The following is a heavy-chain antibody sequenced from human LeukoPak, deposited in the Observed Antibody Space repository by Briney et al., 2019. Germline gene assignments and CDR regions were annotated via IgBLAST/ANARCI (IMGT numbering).Heavy chain of an antibody. V-gene: IGHV4-38-2*02. Sequence: SETLSLTCTVSGYSISSGYYWGWMRQPPGKGLEWIGSFYHSGNTYYNSSLKSRVTISVDTSKNQFSLNLKSVTASDTAVYYCAREAYGDNGGWFDPWGQGTLVTVSS. D-gene: IGHD4-17*01. CDR1: GYSISSGYY. J-gene: IGHJ5*02. CDR3: AREAYGDNGGWFDP. CDR2: FYHSGNT.